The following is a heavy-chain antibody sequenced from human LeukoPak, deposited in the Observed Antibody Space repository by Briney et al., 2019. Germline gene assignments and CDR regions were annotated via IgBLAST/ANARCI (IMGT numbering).Heavy chain of an antibody. CDR2: VSGSDGST. J-gene: IGHJ4*02. CDR3: AKSYSTSSGGFDY. V-gene: IGHV3-23*01. D-gene: IGHD6-6*01. Sequence: GSLRLSCAASGFTVSSNYMSWVRQAPGKGLEWVSVVSGSDGSTYYADSVKGRFTISRDNSKNTLFLQMNSLRAEDTAVYHCAKSYSTSSGGFDYWGQGTLVAVSS. CDR1: GFTVSSNY.